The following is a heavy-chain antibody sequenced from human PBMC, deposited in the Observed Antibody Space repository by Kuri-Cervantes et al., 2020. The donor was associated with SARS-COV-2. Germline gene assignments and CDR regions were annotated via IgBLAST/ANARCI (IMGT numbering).Heavy chain of an antibody. J-gene: IGHJ6*02. CDR3: AKVAQLTYCGGDCYFYYYYGMDV. CDR2: ISGSGGST. CDR1: GFTFSSYA. Sequence: GGSLRLSCAASGFTFSSYAMSRVRQAPGKGLEWVSAISGSGGSTYYADSVKGRFTISRDNSKNTPYLQMNSLRAEDTAVYYCAKVAQLTYCGGDCYFYYYYGMDVWGQGTTVTVSS. V-gene: IGHV3-23*01. D-gene: IGHD2-21*01.